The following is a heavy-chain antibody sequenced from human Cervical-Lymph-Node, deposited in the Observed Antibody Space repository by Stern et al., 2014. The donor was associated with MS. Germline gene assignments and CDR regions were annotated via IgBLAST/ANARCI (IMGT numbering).Heavy chain of an antibody. D-gene: IGHD1-26*01. V-gene: IGHV3-21*01. CDR3: ARDRGSGSYFAFDI. Sequence: EVQLEESGGGLVKPGGSLRLSCAASGFTFSSYTMNWVRQAPGKGLEWVSCISVGSGYIYYADSMKGRFTISRDNGKNSLYLQMNSLTADDTAVYYCARDRGSGSYFAFDIWGQGTMVTVSS. CDR1: GFTFSSYT. CDR2: ISVGSGYI. J-gene: IGHJ3*02.